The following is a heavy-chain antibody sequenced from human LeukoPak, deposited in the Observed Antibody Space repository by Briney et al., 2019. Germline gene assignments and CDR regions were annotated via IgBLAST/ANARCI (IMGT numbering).Heavy chain of an antibody. Sequence: ASVKVSCKASGYTFTSYDINWVRQATGQGLEWMGWMNPNSGNTGYAQKFQGRVTMTRNTSISTAYMELSSLRSEDTAVYYCAREGYYDISGPVDYWGQGTLVTVSS. V-gene: IGHV1-8*01. CDR3: AREGYYDISGPVDY. CDR1: GYTFTSYD. D-gene: IGHD3-22*01. J-gene: IGHJ4*02. CDR2: MNPNSGNT.